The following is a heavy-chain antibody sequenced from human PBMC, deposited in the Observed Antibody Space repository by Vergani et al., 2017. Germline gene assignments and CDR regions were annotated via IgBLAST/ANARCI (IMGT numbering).Heavy chain of an antibody. CDR2: IRYDGSNT. D-gene: IGHD2-8*02. Sequence: QVQLVESGGGVVQPGGSLGLSCGPSGFPFSNYGMPWVRQAPGKGLEWVTFIRYDGSNTYYADSVKGRFTISRDNSKNTLFLQMNSLRPDDTAVYYCARDKDTGGRYFDYWGQGTLVTVSS. CDR1: GFPFSNYG. V-gene: IGHV3-30*02. CDR3: ARDKDTGGRYFDY. J-gene: IGHJ4*02.